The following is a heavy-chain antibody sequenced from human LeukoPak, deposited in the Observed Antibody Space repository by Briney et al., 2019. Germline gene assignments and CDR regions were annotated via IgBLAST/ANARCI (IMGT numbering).Heavy chain of an antibody. CDR1: GFTFSNYW. CDR3: ARDEYSSSSKPFDY. CDR2: ISSSDTYI. V-gene: IGHV3-21*01. J-gene: IGHJ4*02. D-gene: IGHD6-6*01. Sequence: GGSLRLSCAASGFTFSNYWISWVRQAPGKGLEWVSSISSSDTYIYHADSVKGRFTISRDNAKNSLYLQMNSLRVEDTAVYYCARDEYSSSSKPFDYWGQGTLVTVSS.